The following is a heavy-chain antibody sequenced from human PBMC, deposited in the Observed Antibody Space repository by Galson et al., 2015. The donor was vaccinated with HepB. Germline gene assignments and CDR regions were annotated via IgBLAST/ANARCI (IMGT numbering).Heavy chain of an antibody. D-gene: IGHD3-16*01. CDR2: IIAIGTST. CDR1: GITFSSYT. Sequence: SLRLSCAASGITFSSYTMTWVRQAPGKGLEWVSGIIAIGTSTHYADSVKGRFTISRDNSKNTIYLQMNSLRAEDSAVYYCAKDYADKLMTSETAALFEYWGQGALVAVSS. V-gene: IGHV3-23*05. CDR3: AKDYADKLMTSETAALFEY. J-gene: IGHJ4*02.